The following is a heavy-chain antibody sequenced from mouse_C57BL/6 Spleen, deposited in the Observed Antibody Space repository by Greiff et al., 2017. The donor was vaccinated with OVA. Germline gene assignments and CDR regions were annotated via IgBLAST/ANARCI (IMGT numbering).Heavy chain of an antibody. CDR3: ARPDYYGSTWFAY. CDR1: GFTFSDYG. CDR2: ISSGSSTI. Sequence: VKLVESGGGLVKPGGSLKLSCAASGFTFSDYGMHWVRQAPEKGLEWVAYISSGSSTIYYADTVKGRFTISRDNAKNTLFLQMTSRRSEDTAMYYCARPDYYGSTWFAYWGQGTLVTVSA. J-gene: IGHJ3*01. D-gene: IGHD1-1*01. V-gene: IGHV5-17*01.